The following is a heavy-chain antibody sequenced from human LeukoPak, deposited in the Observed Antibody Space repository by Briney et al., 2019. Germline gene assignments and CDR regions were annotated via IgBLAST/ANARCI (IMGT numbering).Heavy chain of an antibody. D-gene: IGHD3-9*01. CDR2: ISSSSSYI. CDR1: GFTFSSYS. CDR3: ARVMAYYDILTGYSRDDAFDI. Sequence: GGSLRLSCAASGFTFSSYSMNWVRQAPGKGLEWVSSISSSSSYIYYADSVKGRFTISRDNAKNSLYLQMNSLRAEDTAVYYCARVMAYYDILTGYSRDDAFDIWGQGTMVTVSS. J-gene: IGHJ3*02. V-gene: IGHV3-21*01.